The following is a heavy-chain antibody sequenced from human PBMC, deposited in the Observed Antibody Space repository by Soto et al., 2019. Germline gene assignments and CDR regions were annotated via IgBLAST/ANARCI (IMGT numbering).Heavy chain of an antibody. Sequence: QVQLVQSGAEVKKPGASVKVSCKASGYTFTSYGITWVRQAPGQGLEWMGWISAYNGNTNFVQKLQGRVTMTTDTSTSTAYMELRSLRSDDTAMYYCARAKTCSVGNCYDLDYWGQGTLVTVSS. V-gene: IGHV1-18*01. CDR2: ISAYNGNT. D-gene: IGHD2-15*01. CDR1: GYTFTSYG. J-gene: IGHJ4*02. CDR3: ARAKTCSVGNCYDLDY.